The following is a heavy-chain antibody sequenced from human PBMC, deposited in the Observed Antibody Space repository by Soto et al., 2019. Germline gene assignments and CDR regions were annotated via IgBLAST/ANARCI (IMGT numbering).Heavy chain of an antibody. D-gene: IGHD2-21*02. CDR2: IIPIFGTA. CDR1: GGTFSSYA. J-gene: IGHJ6*02. CDR3: VYYCAKSNYGGDDYFQYGLDV. Sequence: SVKVSCKASGGTFSSYAISCVLQAPVQGLEWMGGIIPIFGTANYAQKFQGRVTITADESTNTAYLELSGLRSDDTADDTAVYYCAKSNYGGDDYFQYGLDVWGQGTTVTVSS. V-gene: IGHV1-69*13.